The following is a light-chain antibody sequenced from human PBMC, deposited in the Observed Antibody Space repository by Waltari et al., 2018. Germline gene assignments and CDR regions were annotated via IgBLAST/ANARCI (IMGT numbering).Light chain of an antibody. CDR1: FRDVGAFAY. CDR2: DVS. Sequence: QSALTQPASVSGSPGQSITFSCTGAFRDVGAFAYVSWSHQLPGRPPKLLIYDVSHRPSGVSDRLSGSKSGNTASLTISGLQPEDEADYYCSSYTTRGTWVFGGGTKLTVL. J-gene: IGLJ3*02. V-gene: IGLV2-14*03. CDR3: SSYTTRGTWV.